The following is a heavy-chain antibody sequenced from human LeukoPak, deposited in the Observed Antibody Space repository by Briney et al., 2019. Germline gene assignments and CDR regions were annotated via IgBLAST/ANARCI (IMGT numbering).Heavy chain of an antibody. Sequence: QAGGSLRLSCATSRFIFSSYWMTWVRRTPGKGLEWVASINQDGSDKYYVDSVKGRFTISRDNAKNSLYLQMNSLRAEDTAIYYCTRVGYIDEGIDYWGQGTLVTVSS. J-gene: IGHJ4*02. V-gene: IGHV3-7*04. CDR3: TRVGYIDEGIDY. CDR2: INQDGSDK. CDR1: RFIFSSYW. D-gene: IGHD5-24*01.